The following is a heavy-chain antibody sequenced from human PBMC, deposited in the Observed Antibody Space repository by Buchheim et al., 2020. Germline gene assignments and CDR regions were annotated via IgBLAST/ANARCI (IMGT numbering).Heavy chain of an antibody. J-gene: IGHJ6*02. D-gene: IGHD5-24*01. CDR1: GFTFSGYE. CDR3: ARNLRGDGYNSTYHYYYGVDV. Sequence: EVRLVESGGGWEQPGGSLRLSCAGSGFTFSGYEMSWVRQAPGKGLEWVAFISYNGGVEYYADSVKGRFVVSRDRNSLYLQMNSLGAEDTARYYCARNLRGDGYNSTYHYYYGVDVWGQGTT. V-gene: IGHV3-48*03. CDR2: ISYNGGVE.